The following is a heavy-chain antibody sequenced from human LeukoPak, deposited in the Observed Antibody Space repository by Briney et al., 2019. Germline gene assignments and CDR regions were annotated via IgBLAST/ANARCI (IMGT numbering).Heavy chain of an antibody. V-gene: IGHV5-51*01. CDR3: ARQGGNGTTRNWFDP. J-gene: IGHJ5*02. CDR1: GYSFTSYW. CDR2: IYPGDSDT. D-gene: IGHD1-7*01. Sequence: GESLKISCKASGYSFTSYWIGWVRQMPGKGLEWMGIIYPGDSDTRYSPSFQGQVTISADKSISTAYLHWNSLKASDTAIYYCARQGGNGTTRNWFDPWGQGTRVTVSS.